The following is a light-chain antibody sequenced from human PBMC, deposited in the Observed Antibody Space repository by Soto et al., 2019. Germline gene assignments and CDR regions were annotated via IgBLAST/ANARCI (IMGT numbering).Light chain of an antibody. CDR3: SSYTSSSTLV. Sequence: QYALTQPASVCGSPGQSITISCTGSSSDVGGYNYVSWYQQHPGKAPKLMIYEVSNRPSGISNRFSGSKSGNTASLTLSGLQAEDEADYYCSSYTSSSTLVFGGGTKLTVL. CDR1: SSDVGGYNY. CDR2: EVS. J-gene: IGLJ2*01. V-gene: IGLV2-14*01.